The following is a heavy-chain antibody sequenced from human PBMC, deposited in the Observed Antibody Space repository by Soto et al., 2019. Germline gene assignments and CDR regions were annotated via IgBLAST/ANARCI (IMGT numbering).Heavy chain of an antibody. Sequence: SQTLSLTCAISGDSVSSNSAAWNWIRQSPSRGLEWLGRTYYRSKWYNDYAVSVKSRITINPDTSKNQFSLKLSSVTAADTAVYYCARGSSSWYYFDYWGQGTLVTVSS. CDR2: TYYRSKWYN. J-gene: IGHJ4*02. D-gene: IGHD6-13*01. V-gene: IGHV6-1*01. CDR3: ARGSSSWYYFDY. CDR1: GDSVSSNSAA.